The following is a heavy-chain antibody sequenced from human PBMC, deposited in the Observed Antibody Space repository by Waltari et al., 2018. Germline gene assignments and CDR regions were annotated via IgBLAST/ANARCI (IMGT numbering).Heavy chain of an antibody. CDR2: ISSSGSTI. CDR1: GFPFISSD. CDR3: ARDPEIRLVAGTYYYYGMDV. Sequence: EVQLVESGGGLVQPGGSLRLSCAASGFPFISSDMNWVRQAPGKGLECVSYISSSGSTIYYADSVKGRFTISRDNAKNSLYLQMNSLRAEDTAVYYCARDPEIRLVAGTYYYYGMDVWGQGTTVTVS. J-gene: IGHJ6*02. V-gene: IGHV3-48*03. D-gene: IGHD6-19*01.